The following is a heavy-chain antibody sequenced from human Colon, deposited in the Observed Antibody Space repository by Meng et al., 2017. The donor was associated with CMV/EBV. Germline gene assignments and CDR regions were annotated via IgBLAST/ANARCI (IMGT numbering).Heavy chain of an antibody. Sequence: GGLRGGLGQLGGCLGLSCAGAGISFSNVWMTWVGQAPGKGLEWVGRIKRKTEGETTGYAAPVKGRFIISRDDSRNTLYLQMSSLKTEDTAVYYCTTGYRNGFSFWGQGTLVTVSS. CDR1: GISFSNVW. V-gene: IGHV3-15*01. CDR3: TTGYRNGFSF. D-gene: IGHD5-24*01. J-gene: IGHJ4*02. CDR2: IKRKTEGETT.